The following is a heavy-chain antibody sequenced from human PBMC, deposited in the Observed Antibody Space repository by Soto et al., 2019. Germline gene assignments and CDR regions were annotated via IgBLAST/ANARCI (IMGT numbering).Heavy chain of an antibody. V-gene: IGHV3-23*01. CDR3: AKVLSKNYYYPFDF. D-gene: IGHD3-10*01. CDR2: ISGGSSVT. CDR1: GFTFSDYA. Sequence: EVHLLESGGGLVQRGGSLRLSCTASGFTFSDYAMAWVRQAPGKGLEWVSTISGGSSVTYYGDSVKGQFTISRDNAKKTLFLQLNRLSAEDTATYYCAKVLSKNYYYPFDFWGQGTQVTVSS. J-gene: IGHJ4*02.